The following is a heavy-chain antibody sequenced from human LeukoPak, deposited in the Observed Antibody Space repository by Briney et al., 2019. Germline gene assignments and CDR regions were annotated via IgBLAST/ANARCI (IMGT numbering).Heavy chain of an antibody. CDR2: ISSNGGST. J-gene: IGHJ4*02. Sequence: GGSLRLSCAASGFTFSSYAMHWVRQAPGKGLEYVSAISSNGGSTYYANSVKGRFTISRDNSKNTLYLQMSSLRAEDMAVYYCARALSENYYDSTGVDYWGQGTLVTVSS. CDR1: GFTFSSYA. V-gene: IGHV3-64*01. D-gene: IGHD3-22*01. CDR3: ARALSENYYDSTGVDY.